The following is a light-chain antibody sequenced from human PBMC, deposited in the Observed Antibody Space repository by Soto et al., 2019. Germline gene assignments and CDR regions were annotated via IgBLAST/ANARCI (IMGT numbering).Light chain of an antibody. Sequence: EIVLTQSPGTLSLSPGERATLSCRASQSVFSNYLAWYQQKPGQAPRLLIYGASSSATGIPDRISGSGSGTDFPLTISRLEPEDFAVYYCQQYCSSSWTFGQGTKVDIK. CDR3: QQYCSSSWT. CDR2: GAS. V-gene: IGKV3-20*01. CDR1: QSVFSNY. J-gene: IGKJ1*01.